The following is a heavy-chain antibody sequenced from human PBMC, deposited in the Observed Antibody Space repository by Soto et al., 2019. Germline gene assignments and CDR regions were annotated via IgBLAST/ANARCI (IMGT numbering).Heavy chain of an antibody. J-gene: IGHJ4*02. CDR1: GGSMSTGSYF. D-gene: IGHD2-2*01. CDR2: VFRSGSI. Sequence: QVHLQESGPGLVRPSESLSLTCNVSGGSMSTGSYFWSWVRQPPGKGLEWIGYVFRSGSINYSPSFKSRVTISIDTSKNQFSLMLKSVTAADTAVYFCAGARTRYFDYWGQGALVTVSS. CDR3: AGARTRYFDY. V-gene: IGHV4-61*01.